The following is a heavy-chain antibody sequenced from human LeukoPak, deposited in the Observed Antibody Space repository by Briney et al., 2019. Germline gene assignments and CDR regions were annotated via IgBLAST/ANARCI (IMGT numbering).Heavy chain of an antibody. CDR3: ARKPNYYGLDV. CDR2: FYYRGDT. Sequence: SETLSLTCAVSGGSISSSGSYWGWIRQPPGQTLEWIGHFYYRGDTDYNPSLNSRVTISVDSSRNQFSLKLSSVTTADTAIYYCARKPNYYGLDVWGQGTTVTVSS. CDR1: GGSISSSGSY. V-gene: IGHV4-61*05. J-gene: IGHJ6*02.